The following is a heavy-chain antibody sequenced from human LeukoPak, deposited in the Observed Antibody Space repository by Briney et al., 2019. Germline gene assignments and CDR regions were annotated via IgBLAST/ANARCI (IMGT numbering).Heavy chain of an antibody. CDR1: GGSLSSYY. Sequence: SETLSLTCTVSGGSLSSYYWSWIRQPPGKGREWIGYIYYSRSTNYNPSLKSRVTISVDTSKNQFSLKLSSVTAADTAVYYCARDAHPYGSGSYLFDYWGQGTLVTVSS. V-gene: IGHV4-59*01. CDR2: IYYSRST. J-gene: IGHJ4*02. D-gene: IGHD3-10*01. CDR3: ARDAHPYGSGSYLFDY.